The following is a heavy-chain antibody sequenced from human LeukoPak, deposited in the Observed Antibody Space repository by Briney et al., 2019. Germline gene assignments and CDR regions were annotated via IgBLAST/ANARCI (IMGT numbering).Heavy chain of an antibody. D-gene: IGHD3-22*01. CDR1: GFTFSSYW. CDR3: ARDEYYYDSSGYYDAFDI. CDR2: IKQDGSEK. V-gene: IGHV3-7*01. Sequence: SGGSLRLSCAASGFTFSSYWMSWVRQAPGKGLEWVANIKQDGSEKYYVDSVKGRFTISRDNAKNSLYLQMNGLRAEDTAVYYCARDEYYYDSSGYYDAFDIWGQGTMVTVSS. J-gene: IGHJ3*02.